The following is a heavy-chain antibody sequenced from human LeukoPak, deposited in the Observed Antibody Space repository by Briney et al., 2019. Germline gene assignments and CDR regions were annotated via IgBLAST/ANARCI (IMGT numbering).Heavy chain of an antibody. D-gene: IGHD2-2*01. CDR1: GGSVSSGSYY. V-gene: IGHV4-61*01. Sequence: SETLSLTCTVSGGSVSSGSYYWSWIRQPPGKGLEWIGYIYYSGSTNYNPSLKSRVTISVDTSKNQFSLKLSSVTAADTAVYYRARGVPAAIWALMNWFDPWGQGTLVTVSS. CDR3: ARGVPAAIWALMNWFDP. CDR2: IYYSGST. J-gene: IGHJ5*02.